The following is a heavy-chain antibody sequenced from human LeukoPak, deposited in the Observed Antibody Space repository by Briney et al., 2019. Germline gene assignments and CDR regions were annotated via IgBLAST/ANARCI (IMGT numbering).Heavy chain of an antibody. Sequence: GGSLRLSCAASGFTVSSNYMSWVRQAPGKGLEWVSVIYSGGSTYYADSVKGRFTISRDNSKNTLYLQMSSLRPEDTAVYSCVKGDVYTSSGLDYWGQGTLVSVSS. J-gene: IGHJ4*02. CDR2: IYSGGST. CDR3: VKGDVYTSSGLDY. D-gene: IGHD3-16*01. V-gene: IGHV3-53*05. CDR1: GFTVSSNY.